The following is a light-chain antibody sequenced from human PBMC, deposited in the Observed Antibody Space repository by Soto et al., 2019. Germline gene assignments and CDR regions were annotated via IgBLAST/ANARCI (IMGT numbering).Light chain of an antibody. V-gene: IGKV1-8*01. J-gene: IGKJ1*01. CDR1: QGISSY. CDR2: AAS. Sequence: SGLLSAASFSSTSQGDRVTITCRASQGISSYLAWYQQKPGKAPKLLIYAASTLQSGVPSRFSGSGSGTDFTLTISCLQSEDFATYYCQQYYSYSTFGQGTKVDIK. CDR3: QQYYSYST.